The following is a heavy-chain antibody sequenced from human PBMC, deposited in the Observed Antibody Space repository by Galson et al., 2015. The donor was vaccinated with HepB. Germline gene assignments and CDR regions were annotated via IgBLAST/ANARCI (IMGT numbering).Heavy chain of an antibody. CDR2: IYSGGST. V-gene: IGHV3-53*01. CDR3: ARRYYDSSGVAAFDI. J-gene: IGHJ3*02. D-gene: IGHD3-22*01. CDR1: GFTVSSNY. Sequence: SLRLSCAASGFTVSSNYMSWVRQAPGKGLEWVSVIYSGGSTYYADSVKDRFTISRDNSKNTLYLQMNSLRAEDTAVYYCARRYYDSSGVAAFDIWGQGTTVTVSS.